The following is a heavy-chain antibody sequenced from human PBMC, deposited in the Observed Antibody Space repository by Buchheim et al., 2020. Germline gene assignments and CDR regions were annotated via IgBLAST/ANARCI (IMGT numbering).Heavy chain of an antibody. D-gene: IGHD2-2*01. V-gene: IGHV4-30-4*01. Sequence: QLRLQESGPGLVKPSQTLSLPCTVSGGSTSSGDYYWSWIRQPPGKGLEWIGYIYYSGSTYYNPSLESRVTISVDTSTNQFSLKLSSVTAADTAVYYCATDRRGYCSSTSCYRGLDYWGQGTL. CDR3: ATDRRGYCSSTSCYRGLDY. J-gene: IGHJ4*02. CDR2: IYYSGST. CDR1: GGSTSSGDYY.